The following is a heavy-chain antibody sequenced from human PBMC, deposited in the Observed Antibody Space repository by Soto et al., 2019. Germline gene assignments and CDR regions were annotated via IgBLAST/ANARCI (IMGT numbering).Heavy chain of an antibody. CDR3: AKNDHDILTGYYHFDY. CDR2: IKSQTNGGT. Sequence: GVLRLSCAASGFTFSNAWMNWVRQSPGKGLEWVGRIKSQTNGGTDYAAPVKGRFTISRDDSKNTLYLQMNSLKTEDTAVYYCAKNDHDILTGYYHFDYWCQATLVTVSS. CDR1: GFTFSNAW. V-gene: IGHV3-15*07. D-gene: IGHD3-9*01. J-gene: IGHJ4*02.